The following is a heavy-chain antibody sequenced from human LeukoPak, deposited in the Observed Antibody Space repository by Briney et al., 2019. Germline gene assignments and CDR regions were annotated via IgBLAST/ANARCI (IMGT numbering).Heavy chain of an antibody. CDR3: AKHKIAWRTFDC. CDR1: GFTFRDYW. J-gene: IGHJ4*02. V-gene: IGHV3-7*01. Sequence: GGSLRLSCVASGFTFRDYWMTWVRQAPGKGLEWVANIKEDGSQINHVDSVKGRFAISRDNAKNSLYLQMNSLRVEDTAVYYCAKHKIAWRTFDCWGQGTLVTVSS. D-gene: IGHD1/OR15-1a*01. CDR2: IKEDGSQI.